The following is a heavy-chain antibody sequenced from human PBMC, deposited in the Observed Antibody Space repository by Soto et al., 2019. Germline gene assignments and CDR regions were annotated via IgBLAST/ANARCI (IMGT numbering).Heavy chain of an antibody. CDR3: ARDGSGSYYYGMDV. Sequence: PGGSLRLSCAASGFTVSSNYMSWVRQAPGKGLEWVSVIYSGGSTNYADSVKGRFTISRDDSKNTLFLQMNSLRVEDTAVYYCARDGSGSYYYGMDVWGQGTTVTVSS. CDR2: IYSGGST. D-gene: IGHD3-10*01. J-gene: IGHJ6*02. V-gene: IGHV3-66*01. CDR1: GFTVSSNY.